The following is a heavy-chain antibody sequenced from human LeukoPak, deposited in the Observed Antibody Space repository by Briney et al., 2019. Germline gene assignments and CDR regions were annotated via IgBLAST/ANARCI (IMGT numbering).Heavy chain of an antibody. CDR2: ISYDGSNK. D-gene: IGHD1-26*01. J-gene: IGHJ4*02. CDR3: AREGGAPDY. CDR1: GFTFSSYG. V-gene: IGHV3-30*03. Sequence: GGSLRLSCAASGFTFSSYGMHWVRQAPGKGLEWVAVISYDGSNKYYADSVKGRFTISRDNAKNTLYLQMNSLRVEDTAVYYCAREGGAPDYWGQGTLVTVSS.